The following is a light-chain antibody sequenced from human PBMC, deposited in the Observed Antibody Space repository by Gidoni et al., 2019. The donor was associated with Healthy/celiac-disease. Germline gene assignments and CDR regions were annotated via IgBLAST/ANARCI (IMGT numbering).Light chain of an antibody. V-gene: IGKV2-28*01. CDR1: QSLLHSNGYNY. CDR2: LGS. Sequence: DIVMTQSPLSLPVTPGEPASISCRSSQSLLHSNGYNYLDWYMQKPGQSPQLLIYLGSNRASGVPDRFSGSGSDTDFTLKISRVDTEDVGVYYCMQALQTPGTFXQXTKVXIK. J-gene: IGKJ1*01. CDR3: MQALQTPGT.